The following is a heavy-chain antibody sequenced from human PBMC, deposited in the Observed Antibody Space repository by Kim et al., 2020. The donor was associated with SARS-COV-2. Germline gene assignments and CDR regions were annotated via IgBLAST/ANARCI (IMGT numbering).Heavy chain of an antibody. Sequence: GGSLRLSCAASGITFRNYWMHWVRQAPGKGLVWVSRITGDGSDKDYVDSVKGRFTISRDNAKNTLYLQMNRLRAEDTAVYYCATGGVRYFDWWGQGTLVTVSS. V-gene: IGHV3-74*01. D-gene: IGHD3-9*01. CDR2: ITGDGSDK. CDR1: GITFRNYW. J-gene: IGHJ4*02. CDR3: ATGGVRYFDW.